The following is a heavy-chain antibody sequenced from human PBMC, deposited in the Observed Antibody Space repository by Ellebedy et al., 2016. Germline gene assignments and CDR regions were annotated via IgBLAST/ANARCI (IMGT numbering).Heavy chain of an antibody. D-gene: IGHD3-3*01. J-gene: IGHJ6*03. CDR3: ARGFNYDFWSGYSLYYYYYYMDV. Sequence: ASVKVSCXASGYTFTSYDINWVRQATGQGLEWMGWMNPNSGNTGYAQKFQGRVTMTRNTSISTAYMELSSLRSEDTAVYYCARGFNYDFWSGYSLYYYYYYMDVWGKGTTVTVSS. CDR1: GYTFTSYD. V-gene: IGHV1-8*01. CDR2: MNPNSGNT.